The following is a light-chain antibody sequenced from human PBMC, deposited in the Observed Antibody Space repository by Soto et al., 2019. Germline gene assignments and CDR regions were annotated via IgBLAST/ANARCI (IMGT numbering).Light chain of an antibody. CDR2: EVT. CDR1: SSDVGGYDH. Sequence: QSVLTQPPSASGSPGQSVTIPCTGTSSDVGGYDHVSWYQQHPGKAPKLMIYEVTKRPAGVPDRFSGSKSGNTASLTVSGLQAEDEADYFCSSDAGNHNYVFGTGTQLTVL. CDR3: SSDAGNHNYV. J-gene: IGLJ1*01. V-gene: IGLV2-8*01.